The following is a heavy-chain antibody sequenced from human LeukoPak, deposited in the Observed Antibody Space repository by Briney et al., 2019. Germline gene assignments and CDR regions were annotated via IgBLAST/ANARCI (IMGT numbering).Heavy chain of an antibody. CDR2: IKEDGSVK. J-gene: IGHJ4*02. CDR3: ARDRGFTSFDY. CDR1: GFGFSSSW. V-gene: IGHV3-7*01. Sequence: PGGSLRLSCAASGFGFSSSWMTWVRQAPGKGLEWVANIKEDGSVKNYVDSVKGRFTISRDNAKNSLYLQMNSLRVEDTAMYYCARDRGFTSFDYWGQGTLVTVSS. D-gene: IGHD5-12*01.